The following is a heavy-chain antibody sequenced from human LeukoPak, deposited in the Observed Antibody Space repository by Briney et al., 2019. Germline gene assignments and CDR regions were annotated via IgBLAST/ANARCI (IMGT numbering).Heavy chain of an antibody. Sequence: GRSLRLSCAASGFTFSTYAMHWVRQAPGKGLEWVAVIWYDGSNKYYADSVKGRFTISRDNSKNTLYLQMNSLRAEDTAMYYCARDSTEYSSPGYIDYWGQGTLVTVSS. CDR3: ARDSTEYSSPGYIDY. CDR1: GFTFSTYA. D-gene: IGHD6-6*01. CDR2: IWYDGSNK. V-gene: IGHV3-33*08. J-gene: IGHJ4*02.